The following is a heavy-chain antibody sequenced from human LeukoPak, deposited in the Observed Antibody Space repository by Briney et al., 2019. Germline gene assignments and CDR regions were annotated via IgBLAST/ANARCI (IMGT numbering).Heavy chain of an antibody. CDR1: GFTFSNYE. D-gene: IGHD3-10*01. CDR2: ISGSDTT. Sequence: GGSLRLSCAASGFTFSNYEMDWVRQAPGKGLECVSYISGSDTTIYADSVKGRFTVSRDNAKNSLYLQMNSLRAKDTAVYYCATVGGPMVRGVIIPQVFDHWGQGTLVTVSS. CDR3: ATVGGPMVRGVIIPQVFDH. J-gene: IGHJ4*02. V-gene: IGHV3-48*03.